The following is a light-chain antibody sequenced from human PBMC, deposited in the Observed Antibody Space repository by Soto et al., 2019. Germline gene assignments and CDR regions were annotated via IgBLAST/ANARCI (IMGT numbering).Light chain of an antibody. CDR2: GAS. V-gene: IGKV1-39*01. CDR1: QTISRY. J-gene: IGKJ5*01. Sequence: DIQMTQSPSSLSASVGDRVTITCPASQTISRYLNWYQQKPGKAPKLLIYGASGLQSGVPSRFSGSGSGTDFTLTISSLQPEDFATYYCQQSYSTITFGQGTRLEI. CDR3: QQSYSTIT.